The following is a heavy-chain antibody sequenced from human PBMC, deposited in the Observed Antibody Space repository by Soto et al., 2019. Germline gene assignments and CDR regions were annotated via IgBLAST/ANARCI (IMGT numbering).Heavy chain of an antibody. CDR2: IYHSGST. V-gene: IGHV4-30-2*01. D-gene: IGHD3-10*01. CDR3: ARENNVLPGGYFDY. CDR1: GGSISSGGYS. J-gene: IGHJ4*02. Sequence: QLQLQESGSGLVKPSQTLSLTCAVSGGSISSGGYSWSWIRQPPGKGLEWIGYIYHSGSTYYNPCLKSRVTISVDRSKNQCSLKLSSVTAADTAVYYCARENNVLPGGYFDYWGQGTLVTVSS.